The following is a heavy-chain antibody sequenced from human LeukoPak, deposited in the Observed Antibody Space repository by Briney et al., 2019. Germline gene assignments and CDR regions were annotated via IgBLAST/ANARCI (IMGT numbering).Heavy chain of an antibody. CDR1: GFTFSTYL. Sequence: GGSLRLSCAASGFTFSTYLMSWVRQAPGKGLEWVANIKQDGSEKYYVDSVKGRFTISRDNAKNSLYLQMNSLRAEDTAVYYCAREGYDFWSGYSLYFDYWGQGTLVTVSS. D-gene: IGHD3-3*01. V-gene: IGHV3-7*01. CDR3: AREGYDFWSGYSLYFDY. CDR2: IKQDGSEK. J-gene: IGHJ4*02.